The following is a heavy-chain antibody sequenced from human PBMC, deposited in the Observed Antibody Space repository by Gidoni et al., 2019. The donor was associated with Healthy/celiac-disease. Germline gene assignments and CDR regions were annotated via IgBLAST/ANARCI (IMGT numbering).Heavy chain of an antibody. Sequence: EVQLVESGGGLVQPGGSLRLSCAASGFTVSSNYMSWVRQAPGKGLEWVSVIYSGGSTYYADSVKGRFTISRDNSKNTLYLQMNSLRAEDTAVYYCAREVLISSDKPSNWFDPWGQGTLVTVSS. J-gene: IGHJ5*02. D-gene: IGHD3-22*01. CDR2: IYSGGST. V-gene: IGHV3-66*02. CDR1: GFTVSSNY. CDR3: AREVLISSDKPSNWFDP.